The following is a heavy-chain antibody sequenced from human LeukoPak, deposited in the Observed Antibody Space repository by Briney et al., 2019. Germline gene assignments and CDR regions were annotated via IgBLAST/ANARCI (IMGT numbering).Heavy chain of an antibody. CDR2: IHYSGST. J-gene: IGHJ5*02. CDR1: GGSISSYY. V-gene: IGHV4-59*08. D-gene: IGHD3-10*01. CDR3: ARHPSRGWFDP. Sequence: PSETLSLTCTVSGGSISSYYWSWIRQPPGKGLEWIGYIHYSGSTNYNPSLKSRVTISVDTSKNQFSLKLSSVTAADTAVYYCARHPSRGWFDPWGQGTLVTVSS.